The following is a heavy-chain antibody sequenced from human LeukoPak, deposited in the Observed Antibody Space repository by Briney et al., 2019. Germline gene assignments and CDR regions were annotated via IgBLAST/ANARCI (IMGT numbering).Heavy chain of an antibody. Sequence: PGGSLRLSCVVSGFTFDDYGMHWVRQAPGKGLEWVSGISWNSGSIGYADSVKGRFTISRDNAKNSLYLQMNSLRAEDTALYYCAKDNGNGCSSTSCYRGGYYYYGMDVWGQGTTVTVSS. CDR3: AKDNGNGCSSTSCYRGGYYYYGMDV. D-gene: IGHD2-2*02. J-gene: IGHJ6*02. CDR1: GFTFDDYG. CDR2: ISWNSGSI. V-gene: IGHV3-9*01.